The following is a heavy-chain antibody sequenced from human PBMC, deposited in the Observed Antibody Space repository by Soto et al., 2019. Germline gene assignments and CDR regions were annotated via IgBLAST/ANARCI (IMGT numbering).Heavy chain of an antibody. CDR3: ARGVSSSWYFLYYYYGMDV. V-gene: IGHV1-2*04. CDR1: GYTFTGYY. J-gene: IGHJ6*02. CDR2: INPNSGGT. D-gene: IGHD6-13*01. Sequence: ASVKVSCKASGYTFTGYYMHWVRQAPGQGLEWMGWINPNSGGTNYAQKFQGWVTTTRDTSISTAYMELSRLRSDDTAVYYCARGVSSSWYFLYYYYGMDVWGQGTTVTVSS.